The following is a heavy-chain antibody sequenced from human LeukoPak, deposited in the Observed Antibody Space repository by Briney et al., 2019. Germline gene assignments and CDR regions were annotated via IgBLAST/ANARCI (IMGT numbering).Heavy chain of an antibody. CDR1: GYTFTGYY. Sequence: ASVKVSCKASGYTFTGYYMHWVRQAPGQGLEWMGWINPNSGGTNYAQKFQGRVTMTRDTSISTAYMELRSLRSDDTAVYYCARDGSDSSAFGSYWGQGTLVTVSS. D-gene: IGHD3-22*01. J-gene: IGHJ4*02. CDR2: INPNSGGT. V-gene: IGHV1-2*02. CDR3: ARDGSDSSAFGSY.